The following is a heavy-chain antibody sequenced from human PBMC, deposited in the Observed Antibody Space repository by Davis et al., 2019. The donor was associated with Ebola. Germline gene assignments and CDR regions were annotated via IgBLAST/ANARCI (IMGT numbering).Heavy chain of an antibody. D-gene: IGHD2-2*02. CDR2: IRSKANSYAT. CDR1: GFTFSGSA. V-gene: IGHV3-73*01. CDR3: ATRQTPVIRLYGMDV. J-gene: IGHJ6*02. Sequence: ESLKISCAASGFTFSGSAMHWVRQASGKGLEWVGRIRSKANSYATAYAASVKGRFTISRDDSKNTAYLQMNSLRAEDTAVYYCATRQTPVIRLYGMDVWGQGTTVVVSS.